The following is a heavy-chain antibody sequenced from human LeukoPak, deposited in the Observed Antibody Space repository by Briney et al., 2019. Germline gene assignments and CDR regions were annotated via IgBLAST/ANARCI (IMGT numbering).Heavy chain of an antibody. CDR3: ARDIASRGYSGYNFDY. J-gene: IGHJ4*02. CDR2: IDGNANT. Sequence: GGSLRLSCAASGFTVSNNYMNWVRQAPGKGLEWVSLIDGNANTYYSDSVKGRFTISRDNAKNTLYLQMNSLRAEDTAVYYCARDIASRGYSGYNFDYWGQGTLVTVSS. D-gene: IGHD5-12*01. V-gene: IGHV3-66*01. CDR1: GFTVSNNY.